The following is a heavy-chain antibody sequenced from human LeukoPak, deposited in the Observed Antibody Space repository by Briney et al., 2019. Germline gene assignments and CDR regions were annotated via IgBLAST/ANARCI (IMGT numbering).Heavy chain of an antibody. Sequence: GGSLRLSCAASGFTFSSYAMSWVRQAPGKGLEWVSTISASGGTTYYSDSVKGRFTISRDNSKNTLYLQMNALRAEDTAVYYCAWGSYRGPHIAQDGPDYWGQGTLVTVSS. J-gene: IGHJ4*02. V-gene: IGHV3-23*01. CDR1: GFTFSSYA. D-gene: IGHD3-16*02. CDR2: ISASGGTT. CDR3: AWGSYRGPHIAQDGPDY.